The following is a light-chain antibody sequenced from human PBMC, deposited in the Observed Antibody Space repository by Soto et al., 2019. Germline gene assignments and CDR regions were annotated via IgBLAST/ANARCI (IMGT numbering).Light chain of an antibody. CDR2: DAS. CDR1: QDISNY. V-gene: IGKV1-33*01. CDR3: QQYDNLPLP. Sequence: DIQMTQSPSSLSASVGDRVTITCQASQDISNYLNWYQQKPGKAPKLLIYDASNLETGVPARFSGSGSGTDVTFTISRLQPEDIATYYCQQYDNLPLPFGPGTKVDIK. J-gene: IGKJ3*01.